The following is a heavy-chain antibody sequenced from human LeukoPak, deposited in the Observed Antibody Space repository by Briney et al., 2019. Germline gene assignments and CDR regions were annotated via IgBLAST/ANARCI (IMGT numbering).Heavy chain of an antibody. V-gene: IGHV3-48*04. CDR1: GFTFSSHS. CDR3: ARDLGYYDILTGYGSYYFDY. J-gene: IGHJ4*02. D-gene: IGHD3-9*01. CDR2: ISSSGSTI. Sequence: GGSLRLSCAASGFTFSSHSMNWVRQAPGKGLEWVSSISSSGSTIYYADSVKGRFTISRDNAKNSLYLQMNSLRAEDTAVYYCARDLGYYDILTGYGSYYFDYWGQGTLVTVSS.